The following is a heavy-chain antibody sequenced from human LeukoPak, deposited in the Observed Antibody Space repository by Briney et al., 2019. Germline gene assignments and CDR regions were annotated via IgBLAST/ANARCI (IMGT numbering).Heavy chain of an antibody. V-gene: IGHV1-18*04. J-gene: IGHJ4*02. D-gene: IGHD4-17*01. CDR3: ARDNKYGDYEGLDY. CDR2: ISAYNGNT. CDR1: GYTFTSYG. Sequence: ASVKVSRKASGYTFTSYGISWVRQAPGQGLEWMGWISAYNGNTNYAQKLQGRVTMTTDTSTSTAYMELRSLRSDDTAVYYCARDNKYGDYEGLDYWGQGTLVTVSS.